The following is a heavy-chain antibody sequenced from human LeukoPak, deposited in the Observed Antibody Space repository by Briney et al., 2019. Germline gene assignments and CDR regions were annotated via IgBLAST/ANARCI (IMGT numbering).Heavy chain of an antibody. CDR1: GFTFSNYA. J-gene: IGHJ4*02. CDR3: ARVQLIRLCDY. V-gene: IGHV3-23*01. Sequence: GGSLRLSCAASGFTFSNYAMGWVRQAPGKGLEWVSAISGSGSSTYYADSVKGRITISRDNSKNTLYLQMNSLRAEDTAVYYCARVQLIRLCDYWGQGTLVTVSS. D-gene: IGHD2-2*01. CDR2: ISGSGSST.